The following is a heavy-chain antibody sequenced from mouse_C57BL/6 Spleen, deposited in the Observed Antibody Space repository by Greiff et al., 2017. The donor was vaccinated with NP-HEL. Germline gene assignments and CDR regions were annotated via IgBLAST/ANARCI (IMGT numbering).Heavy chain of an antibody. J-gene: IGHJ3*01. CDR3: AREEKITTVVEGFAY. D-gene: IGHD1-1*01. CDR1: GYTFTSYW. CDR2: IHPNSGST. V-gene: IGHV1-64*01. Sequence: VQLQQPGAELVKPGASVKLSCKASGYTFTSYWMHWVKQRPGQGLEWIGMIHPNSGSTNYNEKFKSKATLTVDQSSSTAYMQLSSLTSEDSAVYDCAREEKITTVVEGFAYWGQGTLVTVSA.